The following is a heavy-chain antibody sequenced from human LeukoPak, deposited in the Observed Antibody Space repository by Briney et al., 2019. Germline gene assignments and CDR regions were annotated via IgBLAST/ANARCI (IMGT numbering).Heavy chain of an antibody. CDR3: ARAAAFYDSSGYPVNAFDI. CDR1: GFTFSSYA. V-gene: IGHV3-64*01. J-gene: IGHJ3*02. D-gene: IGHD3-22*01. Sequence: GGSLRLSCAASGFTFSSYAMHWVRQAPGKGLEYVSAISSNGGSTYYANSVKGRFTISRDNSKNTPYLQMGSLRAEDMAVYYCARAAAFYDSSGYPVNAFDIWGQGTMVTVSS. CDR2: ISSNGGST.